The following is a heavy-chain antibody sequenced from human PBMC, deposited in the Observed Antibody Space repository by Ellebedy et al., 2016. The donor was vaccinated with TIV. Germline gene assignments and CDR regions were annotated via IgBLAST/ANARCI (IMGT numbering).Heavy chain of an antibody. CDR2: IYRGDSDT. Sequence: GESLKISXKASGYSFTSYWIGWVRQMPGKGLEWMGVIYRGDSDTRYSPSFQGQVTISADKSINTAYLQWSSLKASDTAMYYCVRGGMGAARYFFDPWGQGTLVTVSS. CDR3: VRGGMGAARYFFDP. V-gene: IGHV5-51*01. D-gene: IGHD1-26*01. J-gene: IGHJ5*02. CDR1: GYSFTSYW.